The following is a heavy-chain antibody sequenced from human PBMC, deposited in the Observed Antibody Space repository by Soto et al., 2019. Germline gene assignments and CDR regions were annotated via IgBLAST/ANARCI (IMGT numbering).Heavy chain of an antibody. Sequence: GGSLRLSCAASGFTFSSSAMSWVRQAPGKGLEWVSSISGSGGSTYYADSVKGRFTISRDNSKNTLYLQMNSLRAEDTALYYCAKGRGRGDAFDIWGQGTMVTVSS. CDR2: ISGSGGST. CDR1: GFTFSSSA. CDR3: AKGRGRGDAFDI. D-gene: IGHD3-10*01. J-gene: IGHJ3*02. V-gene: IGHV3-23*01.